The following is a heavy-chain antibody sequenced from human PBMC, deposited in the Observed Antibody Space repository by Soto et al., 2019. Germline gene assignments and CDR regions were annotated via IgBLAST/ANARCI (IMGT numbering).Heavy chain of an antibody. D-gene: IGHD3-10*01. CDR2: INHSGST. Sequence: ETLSLTCAVYGGSFSGYYWSWIRQPPGKGLEWIGEINHSGSTNYNPSLKSRVTISVDTSKNQFSLKLSSVTAADTAVYYCAKGSDILRGLFDYWGQGTLVTVSS. V-gene: IGHV4-34*01. CDR1: GGSFSGYY. CDR3: AKGSDILRGLFDY. J-gene: IGHJ4*02.